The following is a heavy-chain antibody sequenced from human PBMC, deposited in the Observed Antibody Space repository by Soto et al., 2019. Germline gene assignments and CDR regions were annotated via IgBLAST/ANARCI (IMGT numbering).Heavy chain of an antibody. CDR1: GFDFSSYV. D-gene: IGHD3-16*01. V-gene: IGHV3-23*01. J-gene: IGHJ1*01. Sequence: GGSLRLSCAASGFDFSSYVMSWVRQAPGKGLDWVSIITDSGRNTYYADSVKGRFVVSRDNSKKTLYLQMNSLRAEDTAVYYCSQGRTLGRWGRGTQVTVSS. CDR3: SQGRTLGR. CDR2: ITDSGRNT.